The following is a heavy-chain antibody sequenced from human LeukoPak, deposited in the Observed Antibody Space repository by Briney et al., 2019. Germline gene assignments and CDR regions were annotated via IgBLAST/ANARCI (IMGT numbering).Heavy chain of an antibody. V-gene: IGHV3-30*02. Sequence: GGSLRLSCVASDFTFSSYWMSWVRQAPGKGLEWVAFIRDDGSNKLSADSVKGRFTISRDNSKNTLYLQMNSLRAEDTAVYYCARRLLTGYYEFWGQGTLVTVSS. D-gene: IGHD3-9*01. CDR2: IRDDGSNK. CDR1: DFTFSSYW. J-gene: IGHJ4*02. CDR3: ARRLLTGYYEF.